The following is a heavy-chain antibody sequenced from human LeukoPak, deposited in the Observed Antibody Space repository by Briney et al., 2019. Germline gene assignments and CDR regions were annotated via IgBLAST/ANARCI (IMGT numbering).Heavy chain of an antibody. CDR2: IYYSGST. Sequence: PSETLSLTCTVSGGSISSYYWSWIRQPPGKGLEWIGYIYYSGSTNYNPSLKSRVTISVDTSKNQFSLKLSSVTAADTAVYYCARGYSGYDFLPALWGQGTLVTVSS. CDR3: ARGYSGYDFLPAL. CDR1: GGSISSYY. D-gene: IGHD5-12*01. V-gene: IGHV4-59*12. J-gene: IGHJ4*02.